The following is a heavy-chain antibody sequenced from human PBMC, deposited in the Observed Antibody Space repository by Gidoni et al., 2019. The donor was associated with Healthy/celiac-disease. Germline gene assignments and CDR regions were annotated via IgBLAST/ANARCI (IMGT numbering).Heavy chain of an antibody. J-gene: IGHJ4*02. D-gene: IGHD5-18*01. V-gene: IGHV3-30-3*01. CDR2: ISYDGSNK. Sequence: QVQLVESGGGVVQPGRSLGLSVAAAGFTFPTYAMHWVRQAPGKGLEWVAVISYDGSNKYYADSVKGRFTISRDNSKNTLYLQMNSLRAEDTAVYYCARDWGTTAMVTIHFDYWGQGTLVTVSS. CDR3: ARDWGTTAMVTIHFDY. CDR1: GFTFPTYA.